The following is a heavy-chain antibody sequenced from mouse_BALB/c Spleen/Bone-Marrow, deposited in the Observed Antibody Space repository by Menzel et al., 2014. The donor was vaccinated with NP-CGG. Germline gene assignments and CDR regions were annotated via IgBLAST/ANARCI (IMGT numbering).Heavy chain of an antibody. CDR2: IWAGGST. D-gene: IGHD1-1*01. Sequence: QVQLQQPGPGLVAPSQSLSITCTVSGFSLTSYGVHWVRQPPGKGLEWLGVIWAGGSTNYNSALMSRLSISKDNSKSQGFLKMNSLQTYDTAMYYCARVPLFRYGSSYGMDYWGQGTSVTVSS. CDR3: ARVPLFRYGSSYGMDY. CDR1: GFSLTSYG. V-gene: IGHV2-9*02. J-gene: IGHJ4*01.